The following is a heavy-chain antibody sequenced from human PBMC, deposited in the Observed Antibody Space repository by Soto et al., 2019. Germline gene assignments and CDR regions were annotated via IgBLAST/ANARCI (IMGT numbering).Heavy chain of an antibody. V-gene: IGHV3-30*18. Sequence: GGSLRLSCAASGFTFSYYAMHWVRQAPGKGLEWVAVISYDGSERYYADSVKGRFTISRDNTKNTLNLQMNSLRGDDTAVYYCAKALGELSPESFDYWGQGTLVTVSS. J-gene: IGHJ4*02. CDR3: AKALGELSPESFDY. D-gene: IGHD3-16*02. CDR1: GFTFSYYA. CDR2: ISYDGSER.